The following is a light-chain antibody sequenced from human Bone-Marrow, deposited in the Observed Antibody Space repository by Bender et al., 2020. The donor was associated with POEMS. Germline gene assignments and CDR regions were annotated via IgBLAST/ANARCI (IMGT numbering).Light chain of an antibody. CDR1: GLGDKF. V-gene: IGLV3-1*01. Sequence: SSELTQPPSVSVSPGQTASIPCSGDGLGDKFVCWYQQKAGQSPILVLYQDDKRPSGIPERFSGSTSGNTATLTLSGTQPMDEADYYCQAWDSGSAVLFGAGTKLTVL. CDR3: QAWDSGSAVL. J-gene: IGLJ2*01. CDR2: QDD.